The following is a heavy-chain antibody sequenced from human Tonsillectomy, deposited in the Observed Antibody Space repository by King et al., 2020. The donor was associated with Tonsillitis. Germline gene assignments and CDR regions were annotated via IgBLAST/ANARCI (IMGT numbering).Heavy chain of an antibody. V-gene: IGHV5-51*01. D-gene: IGHD3-10*01. CDR1: GYSFTSYW. CDR2: IYPGDSDT. J-gene: IGHJ4*02. Sequence: QLVQSGAEVKKPGESLKISCKGSGYSFTSYWIGWVRQMPGKGLEWMGIIYPGDSDTRYSPSFQGQVTISADKSISTAYLQWSSLKASDTAMYYCARQRGDYYGSGSEYSFDYWGQGTLVTVSS. CDR3: ARQRGDYYGSGSEYSFDY.